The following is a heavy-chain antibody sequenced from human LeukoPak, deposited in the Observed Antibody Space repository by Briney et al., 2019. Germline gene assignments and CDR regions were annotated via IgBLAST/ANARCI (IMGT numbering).Heavy chain of an antibody. J-gene: IGHJ6*04. CDR3: ASNPYYPSYGIDG. CDR2: ISYDGSNK. Sequence: GGSLRLSFAASGFTFSSYAMHWVRQPPGKGLEWVAVISYDGSNKYYAYSVKGRFTLSSDNSKNTLYLQMNSLRAEGTAVYSCASNPYYPSYGIDGWGTGTTVTACS. CDR1: GFTFSSYA. V-gene: IGHV3-30-3*01.